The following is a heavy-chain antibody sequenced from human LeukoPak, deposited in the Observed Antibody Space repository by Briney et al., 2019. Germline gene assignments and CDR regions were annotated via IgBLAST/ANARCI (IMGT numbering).Heavy chain of an antibody. Sequence: ASVKVSCKVSGYSLTELAMHWVRQAPGKGLEWMGCFDPEDGETIYAQKLQGRVTMTEDTSTATAYMELSSLRSEDTAVYYCATPMVRGVVIFDYWGQGTLVTVSS. CDR2: FDPEDGET. CDR3: ATPMVRGVVIFDY. D-gene: IGHD3-10*01. J-gene: IGHJ4*02. CDR1: GYSLTELA. V-gene: IGHV1-24*01.